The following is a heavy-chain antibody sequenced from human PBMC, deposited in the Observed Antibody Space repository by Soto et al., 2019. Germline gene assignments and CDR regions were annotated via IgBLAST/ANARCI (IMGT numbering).Heavy chain of an antibody. V-gene: IGHV1-69*02. CDR1: GGTFRNYP. J-gene: IGHJ4*02. Sequence: QVQLVQSGTEVKKPGSSVKVSCKASGGTFRNYPINWVRQAPGKGLEWMGSIFPLTDIPDYAQNFQARLTISADKSTSTAYMELSSLISDDTAMYFCARGPLVVLNYFESWGQGTLVTVSS. CDR3: ARGPLVVLNYFES. CDR2: IFPLTDIP.